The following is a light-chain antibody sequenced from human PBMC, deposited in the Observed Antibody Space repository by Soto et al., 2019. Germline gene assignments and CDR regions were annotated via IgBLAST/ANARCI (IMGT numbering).Light chain of an antibody. CDR3: SSYTRSSTPLV. Sequence: QSVLTQPASVSASPGQSITISCTGTSIDVGGCTYVSWYQQRPDKAPKHMIYEVSNRPAGVSNRCSGSKSGNTASLTISGLQAEDEDDYYCSSYTRSSTPLVFGTGTKVTVL. V-gene: IGLV2-14*01. J-gene: IGLJ1*01. CDR2: EVS. CDR1: SIDVGGCTY.